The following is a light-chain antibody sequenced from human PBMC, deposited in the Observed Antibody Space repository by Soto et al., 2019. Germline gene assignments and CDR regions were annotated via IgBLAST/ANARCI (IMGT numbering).Light chain of an antibody. J-gene: IGLJ1*01. Sequence: QSALTQPASVSGSPGQSITIACTGTNRDVGSYNLVSWYQQRPGEAPKLIISEVRNRPSGISYRFTGSKSGNTASLTISGLQAEDEADYYCSSFTTSHTYVFGTGTKVTVL. CDR1: NRDVGSYNL. CDR2: EVR. CDR3: SSFTTSHTYV. V-gene: IGLV2-14*01.